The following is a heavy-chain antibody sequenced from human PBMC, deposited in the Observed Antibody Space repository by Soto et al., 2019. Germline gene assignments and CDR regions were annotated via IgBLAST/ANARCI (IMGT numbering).Heavy chain of an antibody. V-gene: IGHV5-10-1*01. CDR3: ARLYCTSSTCDSWFDP. D-gene: IGHD2-2*01. CDR2: IDPRDSYT. Sequence: GESLKISCTGFGYTFTTFWISWVRQMPGRGLEWMGRIDPRDSYTTYSPSFQGHVTISVDKSIRTAYLQWGSLKASDTAMYYCARLYCTSSTCDSWFDPWGQGTLVTVSS. CDR1: GYTFTTFW. J-gene: IGHJ5*02.